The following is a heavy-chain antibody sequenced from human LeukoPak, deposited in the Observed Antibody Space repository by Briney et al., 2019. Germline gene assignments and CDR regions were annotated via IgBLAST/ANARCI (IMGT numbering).Heavy chain of an antibody. J-gene: IGHJ5*02. V-gene: IGHV4-39*01. CDR1: GGSIISSSYY. CDR3: ARHGGLLAVAGSNNWFDP. Sequence: PSETLSLTCTVSGGSIISSSYYWGWIRQPPGKGLEWIGSIYYSGSTYYNPSLKSRVTISVDTSKNQFSLKLSSVTAADTAVYYCARHGGLLAVAGSNNWFDPWGQGTLVTVSS. CDR2: IYYSGST. D-gene: IGHD6-19*01.